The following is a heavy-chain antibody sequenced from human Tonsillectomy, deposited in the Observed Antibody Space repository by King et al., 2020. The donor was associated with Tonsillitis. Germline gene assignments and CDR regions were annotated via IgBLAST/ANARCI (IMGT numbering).Heavy chain of an antibody. CDR1: GFSFSGNA. CDR2: VSNSGGVT. Sequence: EVQLVESGGGLVQPGGSLRLSCAASGFSFSGNAMSWVRQAPGKGLEWVSGVSNSGGVTYYADSVKGRFTISRDNSKNTLYLQMNSLRAEDTALYYCAKAMVVTGLLDSWGQGTLVTVSS. V-gene: IGHV3-23*04. CDR3: AKAMVVTGLLDS. J-gene: IGHJ4*02. D-gene: IGHD2-21*02.